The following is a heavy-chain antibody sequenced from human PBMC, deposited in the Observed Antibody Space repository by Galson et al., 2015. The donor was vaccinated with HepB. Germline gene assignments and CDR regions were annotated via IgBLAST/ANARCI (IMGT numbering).Heavy chain of an antibody. CDR2: IWYDGSNK. J-gene: IGHJ6*02. CDR1: GFTFSSYG. V-gene: IGHV3-33*01. Sequence: SGFTFSSYGMHWVRQAPGKGLEWVAVIWYDGSNKYYADSVKGRFTISRDNSKNTLYLQMNSLRAEDTAVYYCARAWPDYYYYGMDVWGQGTTVTVSS. CDR3: ARAWPDYYYYGMDV.